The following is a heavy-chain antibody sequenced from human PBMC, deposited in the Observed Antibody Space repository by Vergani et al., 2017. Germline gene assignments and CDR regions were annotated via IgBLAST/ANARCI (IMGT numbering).Heavy chain of an antibody. Sequence: EVQLVESGGGLVKPGGSLRLYCAASGFTFSSYSMNWVRQAPGEGLGWVSSISSSSSYRYYADSVKGRFAIARDNAKNALYLQMNSLRAEDTAWYYCARALGCCSSQLDWFDPWGQGTLVSVSS. CDR1: GFTFSSYS. CDR2: ISSSSSYR. CDR3: ARALGCCSSQLDWFDP. J-gene: IGHJ5*02. V-gene: IGHV3-21*01. D-gene: IGHD1-1*01.